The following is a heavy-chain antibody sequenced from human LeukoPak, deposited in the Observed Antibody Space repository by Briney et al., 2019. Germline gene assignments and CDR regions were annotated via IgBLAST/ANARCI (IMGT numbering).Heavy chain of an antibody. J-gene: IGHJ4*02. V-gene: IGHV3-33*06. Sequence: GGSLRLSCAASGFTFSSYGMHWVRQAPGKGLEWVAVIWYDGSNKYYADSVKGRFTISRDNSKNTLYLQMNSLRAEDTAVYYCAKVYYYDSSGSDFDYWGQGTLVTVSS. D-gene: IGHD3-22*01. CDR3: AKVYYYDSSGSDFDY. CDR1: GFTFSSYG. CDR2: IWYDGSNK.